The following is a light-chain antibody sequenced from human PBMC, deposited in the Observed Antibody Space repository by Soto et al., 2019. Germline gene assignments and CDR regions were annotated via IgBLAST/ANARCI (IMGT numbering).Light chain of an antibody. J-gene: IGLJ1*01. V-gene: IGLV2-14*01. CDR1: RSDVGGYNY. CDR3: SSYTSSSTYV. Sequence: QSVLTQPASVSGSPGQSITISCTGTRSDVGGYNYDYWHQQHPGKAPKLMIYDVTNRPSGVSDRFSGSKSGNTASLTISGLQSEDEADYYCSSYTSSSTYVFGAGTKVTVL. CDR2: DVT.